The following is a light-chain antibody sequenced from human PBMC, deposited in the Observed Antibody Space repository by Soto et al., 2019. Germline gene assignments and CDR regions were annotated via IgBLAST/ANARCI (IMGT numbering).Light chain of an antibody. V-gene: IGKV1-12*01. CDR2: AAS. Sequence: DIHMTQSPSSVSASVGDRVTITCRASQGITSWLVWYQQKPGKAPKLLIYAASSLQSGVPSRFSGSGSGTDVSLTCSSIQPEVFATYYCHQSGSFPYTFGRGTKVEIK. J-gene: IGKJ2*01. CDR1: QGITSW. CDR3: HQSGSFPYT.